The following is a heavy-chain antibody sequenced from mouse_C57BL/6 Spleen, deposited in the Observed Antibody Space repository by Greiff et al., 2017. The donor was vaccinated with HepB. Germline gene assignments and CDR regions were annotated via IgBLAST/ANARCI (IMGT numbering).Heavy chain of an antibody. CDR3: ARNYYGSSSWFAY. CDR2: ISSGSSTI. CDR1: GFTFSDYG. J-gene: IGHJ3*01. Sequence: VQLQESGGGLVKPGGSLKLSCAASGFTFSDYGMHWVRQAPEKGLEWVAYISSGSSTIYYADTVKGRFTISRDNAKNTLFLQMTSLRSEDTAMYYCARNYYGSSSWFAYWGQGTLVTVSA. D-gene: IGHD1-1*01. V-gene: IGHV5-17*01.